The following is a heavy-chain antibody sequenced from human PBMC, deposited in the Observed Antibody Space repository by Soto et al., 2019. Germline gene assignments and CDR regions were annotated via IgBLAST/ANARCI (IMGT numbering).Heavy chain of an antibody. Sequence: QVQLVQSGAEVKKPGSSVKVSCKASGGTFGSYAISWVRQAPGQGLEWMGGIIPITATANYAQKFQGRVTITVDDSTSTASVQLGSLRSEDTAVYYCARSQGSSTSLEIYYYYYYGMDVWGQGTTVTVSS. D-gene: IGHD2-2*01. CDR1: GGTFGSYA. V-gene: IGHV1-69*01. J-gene: IGHJ6*02. CDR2: IIPITATA. CDR3: ARSQGSSTSLEIYYYYYYGMDV.